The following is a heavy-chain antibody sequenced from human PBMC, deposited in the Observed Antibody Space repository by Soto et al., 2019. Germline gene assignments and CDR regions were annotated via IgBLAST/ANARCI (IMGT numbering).Heavy chain of an antibody. J-gene: IGHJ4*02. CDR2: ISSSGSTI. CDR1: GFTFSSYE. D-gene: IGHD5-12*01. Sequence: PGGSLRLSCAACGFTFSSYEMNWVRQAPGKGLEWVSYISSSGSTIYYADSVKGRFTISRDNAKNSLYLQMNSLRAEDTAVYYCARVGGYDSPDAPDYWGQGTLVTVSS. V-gene: IGHV3-48*03. CDR3: ARVGGYDSPDAPDY.